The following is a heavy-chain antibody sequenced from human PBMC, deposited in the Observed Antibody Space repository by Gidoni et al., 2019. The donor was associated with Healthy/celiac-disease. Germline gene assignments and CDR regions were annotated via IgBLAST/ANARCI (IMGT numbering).Heavy chain of an antibody. V-gene: IGHV3-15*07. CDR2: IKSKTDGGTT. Sequence: EVQRVESGGGLVKPGGSLRLACAASGFTVSNAWMNWVRQAPGKGLGWVGRIKSKTDGGTTDYAAPVKGRFTISRDDSKNTLYLQMNSLKTEDTAVYYCTTEQYDFWSGYRGGDYWGQGTLVTVSS. CDR3: TTEQYDFWSGYRGGDY. J-gene: IGHJ4*02. D-gene: IGHD3-3*01. CDR1: GFTVSNAW.